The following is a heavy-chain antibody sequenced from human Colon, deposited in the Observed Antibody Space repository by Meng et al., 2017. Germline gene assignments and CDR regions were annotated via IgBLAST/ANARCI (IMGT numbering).Heavy chain of an antibody. D-gene: IGHD3-10*01. CDR2: VHDSGDT. V-gene: IGHV4-31*11. Sequence: QVRLQESGRGLVKPSQTLSLTCVVSGGSISGDGYYWSWIRQHPGKGLEWIGYVHDSGDTYYKSSLKSRITISIDTSENQFSLKLKSVTAADTAVYYCARDPSNRGAFFDPWGQGTLVTVSS. J-gene: IGHJ5*02. CDR3: ARDPSNRGAFFDP. CDR1: GGSISGDGYY.